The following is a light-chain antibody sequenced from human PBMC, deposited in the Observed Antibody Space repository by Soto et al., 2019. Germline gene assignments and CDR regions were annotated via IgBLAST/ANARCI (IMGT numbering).Light chain of an antibody. CDR2: EAS. Sequence: IRLTQYPSLLSSAVGDRVPITCRASHDISTYLAWYQQKPGKAPKLMIYEASTLQSGVPSRFSGSGSGTEFTLTISGLLPEDFATYHCQQLNTLPFTFGQGTRLAI. J-gene: IGKJ5*01. V-gene: IGKV1-9*01. CDR3: QQLNTLPFT. CDR1: HDISTY.